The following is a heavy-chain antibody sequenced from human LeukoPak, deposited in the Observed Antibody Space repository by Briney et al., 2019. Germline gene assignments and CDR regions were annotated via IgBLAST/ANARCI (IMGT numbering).Heavy chain of an antibody. D-gene: IGHD2-2*03. J-gene: IGHJ4*02. V-gene: IGHV3-23*01. Sequence: PGGSLSLSCVASGFTFSNYAMSWVRQAPGKGLEWIAALNGGRTFFQDSVRGRFTISRDNSKNTLYLQLNSLRGDDTAVYYCVKEVTGYGYFDYWGRGTLVTVSS. CDR2: LNGGRT. CDR1: GFTFSNYA. CDR3: VKEVTGYGYFDY.